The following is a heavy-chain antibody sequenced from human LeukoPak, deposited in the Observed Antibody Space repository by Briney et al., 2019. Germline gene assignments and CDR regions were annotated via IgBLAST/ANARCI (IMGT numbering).Heavy chain of an antibody. J-gene: IGHJ6*03. Sequence: GGSLRLSCAASGFTFSSYEVNWARQAPGKGLEWVSYISSSGSTIYYADSVKGRFTISRDNAKNSLYLQMNSLGPEDTAVYYXXXXXXXGXYGNYYYYYMDVWGKGTTVTISS. V-gene: IGHV3-48*03. CDR3: XXXXXXGXYGNYYYYYMDV. CDR2: ISSSGSTI. CDR1: GFTFSSYE. D-gene: IGHD3-16*01.